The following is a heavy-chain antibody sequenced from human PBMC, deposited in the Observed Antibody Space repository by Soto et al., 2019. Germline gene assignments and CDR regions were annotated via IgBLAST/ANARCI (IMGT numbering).Heavy chain of an antibody. J-gene: IGHJ6*02. CDR2: IAYDGTNI. Sequence: QVQLVESGGGVVQPGRSLRLSCAASGFTFSSYGMHWVRQAPGKGLEWVAVIAYDGTNIYYADSVKGRFTISRDNSKYTLYLQMNSLSAEDTAVYYCAKGATTYGGYEEYYYYYGMDVWGQGTTVTVSS. V-gene: IGHV3-30*18. CDR3: AKGATTYGGYEEYYYYYGMDV. CDR1: GFTFSSYG. D-gene: IGHD5-12*01.